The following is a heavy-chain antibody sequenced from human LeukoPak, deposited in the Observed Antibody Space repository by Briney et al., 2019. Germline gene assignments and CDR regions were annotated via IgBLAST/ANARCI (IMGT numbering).Heavy chain of an antibody. D-gene: IGHD5-18*01. CDR2: IYYSGST. CDR1: GGSISSYY. V-gene: IGHV4-59*08. Sequence: PSETLSLTCTVSGGSISSYYWSWIRQPPGKGLEWIGYIYYSGSTNYNPSLKSRVTISVDTSKNQFSLKLSSVTAADTAVYYCARHGMGYSYRLWGQGTLVTVSS. J-gene: IGHJ4*02. CDR3: ARHGMGYSYRL.